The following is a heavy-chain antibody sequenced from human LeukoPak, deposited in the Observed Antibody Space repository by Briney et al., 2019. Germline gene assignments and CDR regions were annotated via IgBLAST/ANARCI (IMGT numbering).Heavy chain of an antibody. V-gene: IGHV1-18*01. CDR1: GYTFTSYG. CDR3: ASVRYFDWLLYFDY. Sequence: ASVRVSCKASGYTFTSYGISWVRQAPGQGLEWMGWISAYNGNTNYAQKLQGRVTMTTDTSTSTAYMELRSLRSDDTAVYYCASVRYFDWLLYFDYWGQGTLVTVSS. CDR2: ISAYNGNT. J-gene: IGHJ4*02. D-gene: IGHD3-9*01.